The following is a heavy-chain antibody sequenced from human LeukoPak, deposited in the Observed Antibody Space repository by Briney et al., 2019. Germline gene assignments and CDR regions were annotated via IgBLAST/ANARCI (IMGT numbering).Heavy chain of an antibody. D-gene: IGHD3-16*02. CDR1: GGPISSNSYY. V-gene: IGHV4-39*07. Sequence: SETLSLTCAVSGGPISSNSYYWGWIRQPPGKGLEWIGSIYYSGSTYYNPSLKSRVTISVDTSKNQFSLKLSSVTAADTAVYYCAREYYDYVWGSYRSGPDVWGKGTTVTVSS. J-gene: IGHJ6*04. CDR3: AREYYDYVWGSYRSGPDV. CDR2: IYYSGST.